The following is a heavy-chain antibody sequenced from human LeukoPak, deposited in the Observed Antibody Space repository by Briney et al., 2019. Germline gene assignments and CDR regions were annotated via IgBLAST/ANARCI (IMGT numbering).Heavy chain of an antibody. CDR2: IIPIFGTA. V-gene: IGHV1-69*05. D-gene: IGHD1-7*01. CDR1: GGTFSSYA. J-gene: IGHJ6*03. CDR3: ARVPGTTNYYYYMDV. Sequence: ASVKVSCKASGGTFSSYAISWVRQAPGQGLEWMGGIIPIFGTANYAQKFQGRVTITTDESTSTAYMELSSLRSEDTAVYYCARVPGTTNYYYYMDVWGKGTTVTASS.